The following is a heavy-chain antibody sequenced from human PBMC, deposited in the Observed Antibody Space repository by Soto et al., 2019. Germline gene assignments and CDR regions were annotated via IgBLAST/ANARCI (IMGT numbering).Heavy chain of an antibody. D-gene: IGHD6-13*01. CDR2: ISGSGGST. J-gene: IGHJ4*02. V-gene: IGHV3-23*01. CDR1: GFTFSNYA. Sequence: EVQLLESGGGLVQPGGSLRLSCAASGFTFSNYAVTWVRQAPGKGLEWVSTISGSGGSTYYADSVKGRFTISRDNSKNTLYLQMNSLRAEDRAVYYCAKDTGSGWYEIDYWGQGTLVTVSS. CDR3: AKDTGSGWYEIDY.